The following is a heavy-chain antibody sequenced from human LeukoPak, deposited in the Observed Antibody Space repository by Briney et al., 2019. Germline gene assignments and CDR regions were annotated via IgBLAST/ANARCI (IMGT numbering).Heavy chain of an antibody. D-gene: IGHD6-13*01. J-gene: IGHJ4*02. Sequence: PSETLSLTCAVYGGSFSGYYWSWIRQPPGKGLEWIGEINHSGSTNYNPSLKSRVTISVDTSKNQFSLKLSSVTAADTAVYYCARVGNIAAAGPTIYYFDYWGQGTLVTVSS. CDR1: GGSFSGYY. V-gene: IGHV4-34*01. CDR2: INHSGST. CDR3: ARVGNIAAAGPTIYYFDY.